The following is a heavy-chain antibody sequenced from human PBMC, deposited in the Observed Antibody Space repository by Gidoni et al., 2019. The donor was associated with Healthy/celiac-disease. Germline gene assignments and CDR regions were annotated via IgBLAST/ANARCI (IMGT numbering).Heavy chain of an antibody. Sequence: QLQLQESGPGLVKPSETLSLTCTVSGGSISSSSSYLGWIRQPPGKGLEWIGSISYIGSTYYNPSLKSRVTISVDTSKNQFSLKLSSVTAADTAVYYCASPTYYYDSSGYYYGGSEYFQHWGQGTLVTVSS. CDR1: GGSISSSSSY. J-gene: IGHJ1*01. V-gene: IGHV4-39*01. CDR3: ASPTYYYDSSGYYYGGSEYFQH. D-gene: IGHD3-22*01. CDR2: ISYIGST.